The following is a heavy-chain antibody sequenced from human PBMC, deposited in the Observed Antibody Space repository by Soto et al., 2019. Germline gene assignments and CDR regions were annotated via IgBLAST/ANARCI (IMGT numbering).Heavy chain of an antibody. CDR1: GFTFSSYA. CDR3: AKDVLLWFGELLSHPDY. Sequence: GGSLRLSCAASGFTFSSYAMSWVRQAPGKGLEWVSAISGSGGSTYYADSVKGRFTISRDNSKNTLYLQMNSLRAEDTAVYYCAKDVLLWFGELLSHPDYWGQGTLVTVSS. CDR2: ISGSGGST. D-gene: IGHD3-10*01. J-gene: IGHJ4*02. V-gene: IGHV3-23*01.